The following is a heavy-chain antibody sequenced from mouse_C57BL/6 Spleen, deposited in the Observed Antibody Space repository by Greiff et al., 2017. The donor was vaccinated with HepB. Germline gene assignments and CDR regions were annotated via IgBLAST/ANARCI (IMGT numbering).Heavy chain of an antibody. Sequence: VQLQQSGAELVRPGASVTLSCKASGYTFTDYELHWVEPTPVLGLEWIGAFDPVTGGTAYNQKFKGKAILTADKSSSTAYMALRSLTSEDSAVYYFTRSIGDGGFAYWGQGTLVTVSA. V-gene: IGHV1-15*01. CDR1: GYTFTDYE. D-gene: IGHD2-3*01. J-gene: IGHJ3*01. CDR3: TRSIGDGGFAY. CDR2: FDPVTGGT.